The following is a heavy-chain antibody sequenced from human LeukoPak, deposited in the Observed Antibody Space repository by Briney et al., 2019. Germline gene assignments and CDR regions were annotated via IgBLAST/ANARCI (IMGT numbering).Heavy chain of an antibody. CDR1: GYTFTSYG. D-gene: IGHD3-22*01. CDR2: ISAYNGN. Sequence: GASVKVSCKASGYTFTSYGISWVRQAPGQGLEWMGWISAYNGNTGTSTSTAYMELRSLRSDDTAVYYCAREMYYYDSSGYYYFDYWGQGTLVTVSS. V-gene: IGHV1-18*01. CDR3: AREMYYYDSSGYYYFDY. J-gene: IGHJ4*02.